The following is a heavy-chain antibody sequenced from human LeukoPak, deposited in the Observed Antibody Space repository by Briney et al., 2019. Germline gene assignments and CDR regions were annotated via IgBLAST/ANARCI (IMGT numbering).Heavy chain of an antibody. J-gene: IGHJ4*02. V-gene: IGHV3-30*02. D-gene: IGHD6-13*01. CDR2: IRYDGSNK. Sequence: GGSLRLSSAASGFTFSSYGMHWVRQAPGKGLEWVAFIRYDGSNKYYADSVKGRFTISRDNAKNSLYLQMNSLRAEDTAVYYCASQPSKYSSSWWGYYFDYWSQGALVTVSS. CDR1: GFTFSSYG. CDR3: ASQPSKYSSSWWGYYFDY.